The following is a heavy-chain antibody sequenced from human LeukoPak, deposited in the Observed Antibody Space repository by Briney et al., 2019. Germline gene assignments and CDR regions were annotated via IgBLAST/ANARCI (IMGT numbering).Heavy chain of an antibody. J-gene: IGHJ4*02. CDR2: IYHSGST. Sequence: SETLSLTCTVSGGSISSSSYYWGWIRQPPGKGLEWIGEIYHSGSTNYNPSRKSRVTISVDKSKNQFSLKLSSVTAADTAVYYCASSTKAWILYSPPAYYFDNWGQGTLVTVSS. D-gene: IGHD2-8*01. CDR3: ASSTKAWILYSPPAYYFDN. CDR1: GGSISSSSYY. V-gene: IGHV4-39*07.